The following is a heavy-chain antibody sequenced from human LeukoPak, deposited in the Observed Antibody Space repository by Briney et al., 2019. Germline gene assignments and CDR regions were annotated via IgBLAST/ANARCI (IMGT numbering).Heavy chain of an antibody. Sequence: GGSLRLSCAASGFTFSSYWMHWVRQVPGKGLVWVSRINTDGSRTYHADSVKGRFNISRENAKNILYLELNSLRAEDMAVYYCARVLTGYYHWDYWGQGTLVTVSS. CDR1: GFTFSSYW. CDR3: ARVLTGYYHWDY. D-gene: IGHD3-9*01. J-gene: IGHJ4*02. CDR2: INTDGSRT. V-gene: IGHV3-74*01.